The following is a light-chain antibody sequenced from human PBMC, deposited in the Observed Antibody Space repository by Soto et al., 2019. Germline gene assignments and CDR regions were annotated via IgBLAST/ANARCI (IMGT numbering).Light chain of an antibody. CDR3: QQFGSSPLA. CDR1: QSVSSSY. Sequence: EIVLTQSPGTLSLSPGERATLSCRASQSVSSSYFAWYQQKPDQAPRLLIYGASSRATGIPDRFRGSGSGTDFTLTISRLEPEDFAVYYCQQFGSSPLAFGGGTKVEIK. J-gene: IGKJ4*01. CDR2: GAS. V-gene: IGKV3-20*01.